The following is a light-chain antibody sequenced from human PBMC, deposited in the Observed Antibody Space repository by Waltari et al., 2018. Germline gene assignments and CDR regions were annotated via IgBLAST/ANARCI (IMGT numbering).Light chain of an antibody. CDR1: SSNILSHNP. J-gene: IGLJ3*02. V-gene: IGLV2-14*03. CDR3: SSYTSSSTWV. Sequence: QSALTQPASVSGSPGQSITISCTAASSNILSHNPVSWYQQHPGKAPKVLTYDVNNRPSGVSHRFSGSRSGNTASLTISGLQAEDEADYYCSSYTSSSTWVFGGGTKLTVL. CDR2: DVN.